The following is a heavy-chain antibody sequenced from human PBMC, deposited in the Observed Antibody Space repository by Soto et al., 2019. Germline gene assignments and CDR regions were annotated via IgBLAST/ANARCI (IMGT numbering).Heavy chain of an antibody. J-gene: IGHJ4*02. CDR2: INHSGST. CDR1: GGSFSGYY. Sequence: SETLSLTCAVYGGSFSGYYWSWIRQPPGKGLEWIGEINHSGSTNYNPSLKSRVTISVDTSKNQFSLKLSSVTAADTAVYYCARDPNYDILTGYYAVFDYWGQGTLVTVSS. D-gene: IGHD3-9*01. V-gene: IGHV4-34*01. CDR3: ARDPNYDILTGYYAVFDY.